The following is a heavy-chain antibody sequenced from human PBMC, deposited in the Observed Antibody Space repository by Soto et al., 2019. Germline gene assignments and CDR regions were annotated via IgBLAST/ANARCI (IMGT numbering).Heavy chain of an antibody. CDR2: ISYDGGNE. Sequence: GGSLRLSCAGSGFTFSSYGIHWVRQAPGKGLEWVALISYDGGNEEYTESVKDRFTISRDDSHNVAYLQMSSLRTEDTAMYYCAKDRYSGTYPTDFDYWGQGSLVTVSS. D-gene: IGHD1-26*01. CDR3: AKDRYSGTYPTDFDY. CDR1: GFTFSSYG. V-gene: IGHV3-30*18. J-gene: IGHJ4*02.